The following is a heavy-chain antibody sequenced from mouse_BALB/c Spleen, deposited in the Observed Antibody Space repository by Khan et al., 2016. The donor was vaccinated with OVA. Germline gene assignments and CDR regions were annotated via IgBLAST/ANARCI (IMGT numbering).Heavy chain of an antibody. J-gene: IGHJ2*01. CDR2: INPYNGGT. CDR1: GYIFTNYV. D-gene: IGHD3-1*01. Sequence: EVQLQESGPELVKPGASVKMSCKPSGYIFTNYVLHWVKQKPGQGLEWIGYINPYNGGTKYNEKFKGKATLASDKSSITAYMELSSLTSEDSAVYDCARGNGQSDYFDYWGQGTTLTLSS. V-gene: IGHV1S136*01. CDR3: ARGNGQSDYFDY.